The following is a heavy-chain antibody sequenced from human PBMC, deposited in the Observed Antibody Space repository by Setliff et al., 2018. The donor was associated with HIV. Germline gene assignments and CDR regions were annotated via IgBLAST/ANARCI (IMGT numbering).Heavy chain of an antibody. V-gene: IGHV3-21*06. CDR2: ISSSSSYI. CDR3: AREMGLFFDFWSGL. CDR1: GFAFSTYN. D-gene: IGHD3-3*01. Sequence: SLRLSCAASGFAFSTYNMNWVRQAPGKGLEWVSSISSSSSYIYYADSMKGRFTIFRDNAKNSLYLQMTSLRAEDTAVYYCAREMGLFFDFWSGLWGQGTMVTVSS. J-gene: IGHJ3*01.